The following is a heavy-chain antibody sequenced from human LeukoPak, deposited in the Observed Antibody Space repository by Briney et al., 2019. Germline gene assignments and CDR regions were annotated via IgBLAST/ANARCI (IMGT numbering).Heavy chain of an antibody. CDR3: ATEITPYYYMDV. Sequence: PGGSLRLSCAASGFTVSTNYMTWIRQAPGRGLEWVSVMYTLGNTNYADSVRGRFTISRDNSKNTLYLQMNSLRAEDTAVYYCATEITPYYYMDVWGKGTTVSISS. J-gene: IGHJ6*03. CDR1: GFTVSTNY. V-gene: IGHV3-53*01. CDR2: MYTLGNT. D-gene: IGHD5-24*01.